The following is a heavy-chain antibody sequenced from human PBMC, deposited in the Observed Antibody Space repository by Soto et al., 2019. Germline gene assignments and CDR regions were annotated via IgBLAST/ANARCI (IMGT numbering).Heavy chain of an antibody. Sequence: PGESLKISCKGSGYSLTSYWISWVRQMPGKGLEWMGRIDPSDSYTNYSPSFQGHVTISADKSISTAYLQWSSLKASDTAMYYCASARGLAAAYYYYGMDVWGQGTTVTVSS. V-gene: IGHV5-10-1*01. CDR3: ASARGLAAAYYYYGMDV. CDR2: IDPSDSYT. D-gene: IGHD6-13*01. CDR1: GYSLTSYW. J-gene: IGHJ6*02.